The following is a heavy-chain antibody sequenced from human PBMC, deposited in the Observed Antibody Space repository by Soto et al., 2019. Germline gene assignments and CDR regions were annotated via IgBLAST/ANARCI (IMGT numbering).Heavy chain of an antibody. J-gene: IGHJ4*02. D-gene: IGHD5-18*01. CDR3: AKDVQLWYSPNFDY. V-gene: IGHV3-30*18. CDR1: KFTFSINA. Sequence: PGGSLRLSSADSKFTFSINAMHWVSKTPGKGLEWVAVISYDGSNKYYADSVKGRFTISRDNSKNTLYLQMNSLRAEDTAVYYCAKDVQLWYSPNFDYWGQGT. CDR2: ISYDGSNK.